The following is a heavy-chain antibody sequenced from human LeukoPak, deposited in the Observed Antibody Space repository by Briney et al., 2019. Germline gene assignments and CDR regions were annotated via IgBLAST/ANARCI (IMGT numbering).Heavy chain of an antibody. CDR2: INHSGST. CDR3: ARGTSDQFVTMIVSQAFDI. V-gene: IGHV4-34*01. D-gene: IGHD3-22*01. CDR1: GLTFSSYE. J-gene: IGHJ3*02. Sequence: RSGGSLRLSCAASGLTFSSYEMNWVRQPPGKGLEWIGEINHSGSTNYNPTLKSRVTISVDTSKNQFSLKLSSVTAADTAVYYCARGTSDQFVTMIVSQAFDIWGQGTMVTVSS.